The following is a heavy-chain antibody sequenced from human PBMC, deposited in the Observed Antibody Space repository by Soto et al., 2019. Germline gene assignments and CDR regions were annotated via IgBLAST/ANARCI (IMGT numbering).Heavy chain of an antibody. J-gene: IGHJ4*02. CDR3: ARGLSIAAAGTGGY. V-gene: IGHV3-23*01. CDR2: ISGSGGST. CDR1: NITFNTYG. Sequence: GSLRLSCVAPNITFNTYGMSWVRQAPGKELEWVSTISGSGGSTFYADSVKGRFTISRDNSKNTLFLEMNSLRAEDTAVYYCARGLSIAAAGTGGYWGQGTLVTVSS. D-gene: IGHD6-13*01.